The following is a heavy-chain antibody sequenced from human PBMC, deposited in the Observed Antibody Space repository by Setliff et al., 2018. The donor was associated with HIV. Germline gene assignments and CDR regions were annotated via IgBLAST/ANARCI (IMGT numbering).Heavy chain of an antibody. CDR3: ASLPPLYDSSGYYFDY. CDR1: GGSMSRGSVF. Sequence: SETLSLTCSVSGGSMSRGSVFWSWLRQPAGKGLEWVGTIYSSGATHYNPSLKSRVTISVDTSKNQFSLKLSSVTAADTAVYYCASLPPLYDSSGYYFDYWGQGTLVTVS. D-gene: IGHD3-22*01. V-gene: IGHV4-61*02. CDR2: IYSSGAT. J-gene: IGHJ4*02.